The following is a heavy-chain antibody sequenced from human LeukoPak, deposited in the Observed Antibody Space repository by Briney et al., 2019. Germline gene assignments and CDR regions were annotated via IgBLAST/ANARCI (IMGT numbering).Heavy chain of an antibody. V-gene: IGHV4-39*07. CDR1: GGSISSSSYY. Sequence: PSETLSLTCTVSGGSISSSSYYWGWIRQPPGKVLEWIGSIYYSGSTYYNPSLKSRVTISVDTSKNQFSLKLSSVTAADTAVYYCARSLADWGSRYYVDYWGQGTLVTVSS. D-gene: IGHD7-27*01. J-gene: IGHJ4*02. CDR3: ARSLADWGSRYYVDY. CDR2: IYYSGST.